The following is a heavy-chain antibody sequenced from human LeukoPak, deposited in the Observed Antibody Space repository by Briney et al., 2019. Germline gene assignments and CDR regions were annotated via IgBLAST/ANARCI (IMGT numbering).Heavy chain of an antibody. CDR3: ARGPIKLRLGELSLFDY. Sequence: SETLSLTCAVYDGSFSHYSWSWIRQPPGKGLEWIGEINHSGITNYNPSLKSRVIMSVDTSKTQLSLKLSSVTVADTAVYYCARGPIKLRLGELSLFDYWGQGTLVTVS. CDR2: INHSGIT. V-gene: IGHV4-34*01. D-gene: IGHD3-16*02. J-gene: IGHJ4*02. CDR1: DGSFSHYS.